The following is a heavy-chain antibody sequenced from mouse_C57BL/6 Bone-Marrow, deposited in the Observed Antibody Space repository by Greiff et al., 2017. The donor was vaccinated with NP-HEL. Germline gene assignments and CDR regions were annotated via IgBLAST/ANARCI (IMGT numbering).Heavy chain of an antibody. CDR1: GFTFTDYY. V-gene: IGHV7-3*01. CDR3: ARRDTTVVATGYYAMDY. CDR2: IRNKANGYTT. J-gene: IGHJ4*01. D-gene: IGHD1-1*01. Sequence: EVKLVESGGGLVQPGGSLSLSCAASGFTFTDYYMSWVRQPPGKALEWLGFIRNKANGYTTEYSASVKGRFTISRDNSQSILYLQMNALRAEDSATYYCARRDTTVVATGYYAMDYWGQGTSVTASS.